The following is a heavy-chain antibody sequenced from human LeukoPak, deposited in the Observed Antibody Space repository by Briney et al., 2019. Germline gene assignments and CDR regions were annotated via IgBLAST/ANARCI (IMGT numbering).Heavy chain of an antibody. V-gene: IGHV4-4*02. D-gene: IGHD2-2*01. CDR2: INHSGST. CDR3: AKMSSRYYYYMDV. J-gene: IGHJ6*03. CDR1: GGSISSSNW. Sequence: SETLSLTCAVSGGSISSSNWWSWVRQPPGKGLEWIGEINHSGSTNYNPSLKSRVTISIDTSKNQFSLKLSSVTAADTAMYYCAKMSSRYYYYMDVWGIGTTVTISS.